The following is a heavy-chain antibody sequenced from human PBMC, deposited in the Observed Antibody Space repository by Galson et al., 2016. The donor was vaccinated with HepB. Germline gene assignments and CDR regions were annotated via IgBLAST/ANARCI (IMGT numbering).Heavy chain of an antibody. V-gene: IGHV4/OR15-8*02. Sequence: SETLSLTCAVSGVSINSLTWWTWVRLPPGRGLEWIGQISHPGNTNYNPSLKSRVTVSLDKSKNHFSLNLASVTAAATAVYYCVTGDNYWGSGSKENWGQGTLATVSS. J-gene: IGHJ4*02. CDR1: GVSINSLTW. CDR3: VTGDNYWGSGSKEN. CDR2: ISHPGNT. D-gene: IGHD3-10*01.